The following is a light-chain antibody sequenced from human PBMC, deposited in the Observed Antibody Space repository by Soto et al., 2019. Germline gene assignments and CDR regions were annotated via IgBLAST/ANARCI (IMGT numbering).Light chain of an antibody. CDR1: LSFSSY. CDR2: AAS. Sequence: DIQMTQSPSSLSASVGGRVTITCRASLSFSSYLNWYQQKPGKAPKVLIYAASSLQSGVPSRFSGSGSGTDFTLIISSLQPEDFATYYCQQSYSTPHTFGGGTKVEIK. CDR3: QQSYSTPHT. V-gene: IGKV1-39*01. J-gene: IGKJ4*01.